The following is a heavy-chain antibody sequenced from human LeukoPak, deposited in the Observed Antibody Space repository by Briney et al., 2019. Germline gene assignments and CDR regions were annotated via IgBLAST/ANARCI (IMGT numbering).Heavy chain of an antibody. CDR3: ARSRYSSGWYMEIELDY. CDR1: GYTFTSYY. CDR2: INPSGGST. D-gene: IGHD6-19*01. Sequence: ASVKVSCKASGYTFTSYYMHWVRQAPGQGLEWMGIINPSGGSTSYAQKLQGRVTMTRDTSTSTVYMELSSLRSEDTAVYYCARSRYSSGWYMEIELDYWGQGTLVTVSS. J-gene: IGHJ4*02. V-gene: IGHV1-46*01.